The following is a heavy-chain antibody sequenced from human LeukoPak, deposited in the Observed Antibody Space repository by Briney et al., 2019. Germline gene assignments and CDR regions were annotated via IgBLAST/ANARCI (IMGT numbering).Heavy chain of an antibody. CDR1: GGSNSRSS. CDR2: IYTSGRS. Sequence: SETLSLTCTVSGGSNSRSSWSWIWQPAGKGLEWIGRIYTSGRSNYSPSLKSRVTMSVDTSKNQISLNLSSVAAADTAVYYCAIGESTSSPTGFVYLGQGTLVTVSS. J-gene: IGHJ4*02. V-gene: IGHV4-4*07. D-gene: IGHD6-6*01. CDR3: AIGESTSSPTGFVY.